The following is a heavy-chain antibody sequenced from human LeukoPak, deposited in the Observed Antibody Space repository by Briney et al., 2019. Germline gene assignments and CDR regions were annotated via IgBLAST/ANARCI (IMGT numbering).Heavy chain of an antibody. CDR3: ARDRLGAEYDY. J-gene: IGHJ4*02. V-gene: IGHV3-7*01. CDR1: GFTFSSYS. Sequence: GGSLRLSCAASGFTFSSYSMNWVRQAPGKGLEWVANIKQDGTEKYYVDSVKGRFTISRDNAKKSLYLQMNSLRAEDTAVYYCARDRLGAEYDYWGQGTLVSVSS. D-gene: IGHD3-16*01. CDR2: IKQDGTEK.